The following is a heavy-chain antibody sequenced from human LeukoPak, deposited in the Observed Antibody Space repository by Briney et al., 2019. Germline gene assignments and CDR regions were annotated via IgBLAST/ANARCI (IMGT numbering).Heavy chain of an antibody. CDR2: IIPIFGTA. Sequence: SVKVSCKASGGTFSSYAISWVRQAPGQGLEWMGGIIPIFGTANYAQKFQGRVTITTDESTSTAYMELSSLRSEDTAVYYCARAEDFGVVPIYYMDVWGKGTTVTVSS. CDR1: GGTFSSYA. CDR3: ARAEDFGVVPIYYMDV. D-gene: IGHD3-3*01. V-gene: IGHV1-69*05. J-gene: IGHJ6*03.